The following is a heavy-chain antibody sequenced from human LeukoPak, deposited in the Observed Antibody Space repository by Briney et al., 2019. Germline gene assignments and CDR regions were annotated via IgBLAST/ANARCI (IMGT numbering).Heavy chain of an antibody. CDR3: ARERRAAAGTASYFDY. V-gene: IGHV3-33*01. D-gene: IGHD6-13*01. J-gene: IGHJ4*02. CDR2: IWYDGSNK. Sequence: GGSLRLSCAASGFTFSSYGMHWVRQAPGKGLEWVAVIWYDGSNKYYADSVKGRFTISRDNSKNTLYLQMNSLRAEDTAVYYCARERRAAAGTASYFDYWGQGTLVTVSS. CDR1: GFTFSSYG.